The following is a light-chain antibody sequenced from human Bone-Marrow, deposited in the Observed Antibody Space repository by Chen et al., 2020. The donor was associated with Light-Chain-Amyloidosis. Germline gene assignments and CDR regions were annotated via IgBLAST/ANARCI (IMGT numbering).Light chain of an antibody. CDR1: ALPKKY. CDR2: DDN. V-gene: IGLV3-10*01. Sequence: SYDLTQPPSVSVSPGQTARITCSGDALPKKYAYWYQQKSGQAPVLVIYDDNKRPSGIPERFSGSSSGTMATLIISGAQVEDEADYYCYSKQSSGNHRVFGGGTKLTVL. CDR3: YSKQSSGNHRV. J-gene: IGLJ2*01.